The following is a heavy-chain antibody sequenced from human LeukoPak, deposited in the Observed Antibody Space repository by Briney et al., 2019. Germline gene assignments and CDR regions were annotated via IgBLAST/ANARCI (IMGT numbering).Heavy chain of an antibody. V-gene: IGHV3-23*01. Sequence: ETLSLTCTVSGGSISNSSSYWGWIRQPPGKGLEWVSSIFPSGGEIHYADSVRGRFTISRDNSKNTLSLQMNSLRVEDTAIYYCATYRQVLLPFESWGQGTLVTVSS. CDR1: GGSISNSSSY. CDR2: IFPSGGEI. J-gene: IGHJ4*02. D-gene: IGHD2-8*02. CDR3: ATYRQVLLPFES.